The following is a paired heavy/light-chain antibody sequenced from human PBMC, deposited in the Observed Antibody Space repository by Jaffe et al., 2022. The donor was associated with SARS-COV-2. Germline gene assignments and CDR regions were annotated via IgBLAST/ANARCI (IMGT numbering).Heavy chain of an antibody. J-gene: IGHJ5*02. D-gene: IGHD3-10*01. CDR2: ISDSGLSM. Sequence: EVQLVESGGGLAQPGGSLRLSCAASGFIFSSYAMTWVRQAPGKGLEWVSAISDSGLSMYYADSVKGRFIISRDNSKKTLSLQMNSLRADDTAIYYCARVLTYYGSGSWPWGQGTLVTVSS. V-gene: IGHV3-23*04. CDR3: ARVLTYYGSGSWP. CDR1: GFIFSSYA.
Light chain of an antibody. CDR3: CSYAGTNTLVV. V-gene: IGLV2-11*01. Sequence: QSALTQPRSVSGSPGQSVTISCTGTSSDVGGHNYVSWYQKHPGKAPKLLICDVSTRPSGVPDRFSGSKSGNTASLTISGLQAEDEADYYCCSYAGTNTLVVFGGGTKLTVL. CDR2: DVS. CDR1: SSDVGGHNY. J-gene: IGLJ2*01.